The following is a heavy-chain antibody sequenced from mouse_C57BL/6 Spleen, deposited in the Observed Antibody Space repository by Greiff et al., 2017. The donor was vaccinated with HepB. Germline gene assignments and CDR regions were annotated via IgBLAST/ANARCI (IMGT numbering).Heavy chain of an antibody. CDR2: IYPGDGDT. D-gene: IGHD1-1*01. CDR3: ARSDYYYGSS. CDR1: GYAFSSSW. J-gene: IGHJ3*01. V-gene: IGHV1-82*01. Sequence: QVHVKQSGPELVKPGASVKISCKASGYAFSSSWMNWVKQRPGKGLEWIGRIYPGDGDTNYNGKFKGKATLTADKSSSTAYMQLSSLTSEDSAVYFCARSDYYYGSSWGQGTLVTVSA.